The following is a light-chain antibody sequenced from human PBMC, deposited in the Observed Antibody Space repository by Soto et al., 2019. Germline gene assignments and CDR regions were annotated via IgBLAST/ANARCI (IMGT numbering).Light chain of an antibody. J-gene: IGKJ1*01. CDR3: QQSFSTPRT. V-gene: IGKV1-39*01. Sequence: DIQMTQSPSSQSASVGDRVTITCRASQSIHSYLNWYQQKPGKAPKLLIYAASSLQSGVPSRFSGSGSETDFTLTITSLQPDDFATYYCQQSFSTPRTFGQGTRVDI. CDR2: AAS. CDR1: QSIHSY.